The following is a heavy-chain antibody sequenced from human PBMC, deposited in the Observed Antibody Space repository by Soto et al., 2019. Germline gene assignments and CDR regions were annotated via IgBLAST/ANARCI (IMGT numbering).Heavy chain of an antibody. CDR3: AREPPPYNWNVDKYYFDY. CDR1: GFTFSSYW. V-gene: IGHV3-74*01. CDR2: INSDGSST. D-gene: IGHD1-1*01. Sequence: GGSLRLSCAASGFTFSSYWMHWVRQAPGKGLVWVSRINSDGSSTSYADSVKGRFTISRDNAKNTLYLQMNSLRAEDTAVYYCAREPPPYNWNVDKYYFDYWGQGTLVTVSS. J-gene: IGHJ4*02.